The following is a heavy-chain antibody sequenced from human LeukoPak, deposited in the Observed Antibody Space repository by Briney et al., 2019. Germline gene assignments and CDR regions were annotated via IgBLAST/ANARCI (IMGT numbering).Heavy chain of an antibody. Sequence: SGTLSLTCTVSGGSISSGSYYWSWIRQPAGKGLEWIGRIYTSGSTNYNPSLKSRVTISVDTSKNQFSLKLSSVTAADTAVYYCARETIYYGDYLDYWGQGTLVTVSS. V-gene: IGHV4-61*02. CDR3: ARETIYYGDYLDY. CDR2: IYTSGST. CDR1: GGSISSGSYY. D-gene: IGHD4-17*01. J-gene: IGHJ4*02.